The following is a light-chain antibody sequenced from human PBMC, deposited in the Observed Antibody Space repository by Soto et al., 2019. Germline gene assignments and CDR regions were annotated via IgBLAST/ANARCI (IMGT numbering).Light chain of an antibody. Sequence: TQSPATLSLSPWERATLYCGASQSVSSNLAWYQQKPGQAPRLLIYDASSRATGIPDRFSGSGSGTDFTLTISSLESEDFAVYYCQQYNTWPSRTFGGGTKVDI. CDR2: DAS. CDR3: QQYNTWPSRT. V-gene: IGKV3D-15*01. CDR1: QSVSSN. J-gene: IGKJ4*01.